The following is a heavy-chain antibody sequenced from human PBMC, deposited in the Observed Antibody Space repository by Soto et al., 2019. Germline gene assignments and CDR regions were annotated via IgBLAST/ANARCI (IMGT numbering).Heavy chain of an antibody. CDR3: ARESSRTTVTADWYFDL. CDR2: INHSGST. J-gene: IGHJ2*01. Sequence: QVQLQQWGAGLLKPSETLSLTCAVYGGSFSGYYWSWIRQPPGKGLEWIGEINHSGSTNYNPSLKSRVTITVDTSKNQFSLKLSSVTAADTAVYYCARESSRTTVTADWYFDLWGRGTLVTVSS. D-gene: IGHD4-17*01. V-gene: IGHV4-34*01. CDR1: GGSFSGYY.